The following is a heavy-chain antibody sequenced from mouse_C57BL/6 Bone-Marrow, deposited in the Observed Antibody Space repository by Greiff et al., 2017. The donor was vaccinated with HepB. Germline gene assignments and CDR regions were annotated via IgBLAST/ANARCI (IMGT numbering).Heavy chain of an antibody. V-gene: IGHV1-55*01. CDR2: IYPGSGST. D-gene: IGHD1-1*01. CDR3: ARSATVVPYFDV. CDR1: GYTFTSYW. J-gene: IGHJ1*03. Sequence: QVQLQQPGAELVKPGASVKMSCKASGYTFTSYWITWVKQRPGQGLEWIGDIYPGSGSTNYNEKFKSKATLTVDKPSSTAYMQLSSLTSEDSAVYYCARSATVVPYFDVWGTGTTVTVSS.